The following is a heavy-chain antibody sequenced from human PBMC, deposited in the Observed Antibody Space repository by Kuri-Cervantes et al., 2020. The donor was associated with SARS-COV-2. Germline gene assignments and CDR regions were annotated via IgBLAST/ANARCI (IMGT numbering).Heavy chain of an antibody. CDR1: GFTFSGYA. Sequence: GESLKISCAASGFTFSGYAMSWVRQAPGKGLEWVSAISGSGGSTYYADSVKGRFTISRDNSKSTLYLQMNSLRAEDTAVYYCAKEAQRVRVGATSLFYWGQGTLVTVSS. CDR3: AKEAQRVRVGATSLFY. J-gene: IGHJ4*02. V-gene: IGHV3-23*01. CDR2: ISGSGGST. D-gene: IGHD1-26*01.